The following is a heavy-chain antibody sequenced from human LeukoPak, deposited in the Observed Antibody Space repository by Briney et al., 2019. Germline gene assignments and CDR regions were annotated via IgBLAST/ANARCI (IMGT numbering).Heavy chain of an antibody. CDR2: IYSGGST. CDR1: GFTFSSNY. J-gene: IGHJ5*02. CDR3: AKDRRSTSWTNWFDP. Sequence: GGSLRLSCAASGFTFSSNYMSWVRQAPGKGLEWVSVIYSGGSTYYADSVKGRFTISRDNSKDTLYLQMNSLRAEDTAVYYCAKDRRSTSWTNWFDPWGQGTLVTVSS. V-gene: IGHV3-53*01. D-gene: IGHD2-2*01.